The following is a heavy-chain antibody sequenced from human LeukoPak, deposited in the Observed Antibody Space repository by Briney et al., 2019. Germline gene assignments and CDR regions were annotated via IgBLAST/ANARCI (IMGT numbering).Heavy chain of an antibody. Sequence: SETLSLTCAVSGGSVSSGYYYWSWIRQPPGRGLEWIVYRYYGGSTSYNPSLKGRVTISLDTSKNQFSLKLSSVTAADTAIYYCARGSPNWGGRAFDIWAQGTMVIVSS. V-gene: IGHV4-61*01. CDR1: GGSVSSGYYY. D-gene: IGHD7-27*01. J-gene: IGHJ3*02. CDR3: ARGSPNWGGRAFDI. CDR2: RYYGGST.